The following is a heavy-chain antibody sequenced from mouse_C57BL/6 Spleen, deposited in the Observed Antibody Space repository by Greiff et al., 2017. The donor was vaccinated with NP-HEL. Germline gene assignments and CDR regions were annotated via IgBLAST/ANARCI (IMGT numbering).Heavy chain of an antibody. V-gene: IGHV1-15*01. CDR2: IDPETGGT. CDR1: GYTFTDYE. J-gene: IGHJ2*01. D-gene: IGHD1-1*02. CDR3: TRFGILYYFDY. Sequence: QVQLKESGAELVRPGASVTLSCKASGYTFTDYEMHWVKQTPVHGLEWIGAIDPETGGTAYNQKFKGKAILTADKSSSTAYMELRSLTSEDSAVYYCTRFGILYYFDYWGQGTTLTVSS.